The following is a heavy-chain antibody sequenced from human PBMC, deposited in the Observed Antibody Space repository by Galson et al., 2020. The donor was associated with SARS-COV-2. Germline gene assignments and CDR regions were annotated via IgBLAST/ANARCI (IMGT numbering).Heavy chain of an antibody. CDR3: GVVARRPIIISGLIIRGRYQYYMDV. V-gene: IGHV5-51*01. D-gene: IGHD3-3*02. Sequence: GESLKISCKVSRDTFSLYWIGWVRQMAGKGLEWMGMISPGDLDVRYSPSFQGQVTISVDKSTFTAYLQWSSLKASDTAMYYCGVVARRPIIISGLIIRGRYQYYMDVWGKGTTVIVSS. J-gene: IGHJ6*03. CDR2: ISPGDLDV. CDR1: RDTFSLYW.